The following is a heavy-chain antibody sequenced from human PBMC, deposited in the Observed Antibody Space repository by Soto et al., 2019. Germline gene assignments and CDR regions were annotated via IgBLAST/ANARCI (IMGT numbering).Heavy chain of an antibody. J-gene: IGHJ3*02. CDR2: VYDLDGT. V-gene: IGHV3-53*01. D-gene: IGHD5-12*01. CDR1: GLTVSGKKY. Sequence: DVQLVESGGGLIQPGGSLSLSCVASGLTVSGKKYMAWVRQAPGKGPEWVSGVYDLDGTYYVDSVRGRLTTSIDSSRTTVYLQLRDLRPADTALYFCATWHLREHAYYIWGQGTMVTVSS. CDR3: ATWHLREHAYYI.